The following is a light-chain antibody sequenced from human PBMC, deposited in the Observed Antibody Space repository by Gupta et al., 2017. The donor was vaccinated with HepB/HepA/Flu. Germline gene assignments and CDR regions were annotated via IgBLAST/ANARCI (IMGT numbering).Light chain of an antibody. CDR2: WAS. J-gene: IGKJ3*01. Sequence: DVVMTQSPDSLGVSLGERATINCKSSQSVFDTSNNKNYLAWYQQKPGQSPKLLIYWASTRESGVPDRFSGSGSGTDFTLTVTSLQAEDVAVYYCQQYYGAPFTFGPGTKVDIK. V-gene: IGKV4-1*01. CDR3: QQYYGAPFT. CDR1: QSVFDTSNNKNY.